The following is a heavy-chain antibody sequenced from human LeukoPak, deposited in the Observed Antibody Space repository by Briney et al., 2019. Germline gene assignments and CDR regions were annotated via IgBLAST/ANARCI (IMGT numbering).Heavy chain of an antibody. V-gene: IGHV4-34*01. J-gene: IGHJ4*02. CDR2: INHSGST. CDR3: AKNHYDILTGYSDY. CDR1: GGSFSGYY. Sequence: SETLSLTCAVYGGSFSGYYWSWIRQPPGKGLEWIGEINHSGSTNYNPSLKSRVTISVDTSKNQFSLKLSSVTAADTAVYYCAKNHYDILTGYSDYWGQGTLVTGSP. D-gene: IGHD3-9*01.